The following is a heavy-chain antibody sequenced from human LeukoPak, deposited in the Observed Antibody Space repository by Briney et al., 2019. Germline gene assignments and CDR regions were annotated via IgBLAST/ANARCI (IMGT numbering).Heavy chain of an antibody. CDR3: ASTPYSSSGGYYFDY. V-gene: IGHV4-39*07. D-gene: IGHD6-13*01. CDR1: GDSISSSNCY. J-gene: IGHJ4*02. Sequence: PSETLSLTCTVSGDSISSSNCYWAWIRQPPGKGLEWIASINYSGTTFYNPSLKSRVTISVDTSKNQFSLKLSSVTAADTAVYYCASTPYSSSGGYYFDYWGQGTLVTVSS. CDR2: INYSGTT.